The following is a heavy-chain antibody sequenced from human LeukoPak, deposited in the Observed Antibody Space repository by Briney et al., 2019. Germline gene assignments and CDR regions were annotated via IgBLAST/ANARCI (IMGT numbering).Heavy chain of an antibody. CDR3: AGHYYDSSGYYY. Sequence: ASVKFSCKASGYTLTSYYMHWARPAPGQGLEWMGIINPSGGRTSYEQKFQGRVTMTRDMSTSTVYMELSSLRSEDTAVYYCAGHYYDSSGYYYWGQGTLVTVSS. CDR2: INPSGGRT. V-gene: IGHV1-46*01. D-gene: IGHD3-22*01. CDR1: GYTLTSYY. J-gene: IGHJ4*02.